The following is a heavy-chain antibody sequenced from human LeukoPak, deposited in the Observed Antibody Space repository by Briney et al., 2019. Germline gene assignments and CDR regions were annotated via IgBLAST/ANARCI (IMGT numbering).Heavy chain of an antibody. J-gene: IGHJ1*01. CDR1: VFTFSTYG. Sequence: GGSLRLSSAASVFTFSTYGMHRVRQAPGKGRKWGTVIWYDGSNKYYTDSVKGRFTISRDNSKNTLYLQMNSLRAEATAVYSCAKEGARYCSGGSCPLFQHWGLGALVTVSS. V-gene: IGHV3-33*06. CDR2: IWYDGSNK. D-gene: IGHD2-15*01. CDR3: AKEGARYCSGGSCPLFQH.